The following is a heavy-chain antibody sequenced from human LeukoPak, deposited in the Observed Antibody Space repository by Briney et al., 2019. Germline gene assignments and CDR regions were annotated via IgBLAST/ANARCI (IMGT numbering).Heavy chain of an antibody. D-gene: IGHD3-10*01. Sequence: SETLSLTCTVPGGSISSYYWSWIRQPAGKGLEWIGRIYTSGSTNYNPSLKSRVTMSVDTSKNQFSLKLSSVTAADTAVYYCAGDLWFGESPRFDYWGQGTLVTVSS. J-gene: IGHJ4*02. CDR1: GGSISSYY. V-gene: IGHV4-4*07. CDR3: AGDLWFGESPRFDY. CDR2: IYTSGST.